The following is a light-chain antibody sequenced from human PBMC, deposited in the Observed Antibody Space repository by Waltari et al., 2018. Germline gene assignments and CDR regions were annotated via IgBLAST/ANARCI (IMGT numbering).Light chain of an antibody. Sequence: DIVLTQTPLSLSIIPGEPASISCRSSQSLLHSNGNTYLHWYVQKPGQSPQLLIYGGSNRPSGVPDRFSGSGSDTDFTLKISKVEAEDVGVYYCVQPIAFPFTFGPGTKLDIK. CDR2: GGS. CDR1: QSLLHSNGNTY. CDR3: VQPIAFPFT. J-gene: IGKJ3*01. V-gene: IGKV2-40*01.